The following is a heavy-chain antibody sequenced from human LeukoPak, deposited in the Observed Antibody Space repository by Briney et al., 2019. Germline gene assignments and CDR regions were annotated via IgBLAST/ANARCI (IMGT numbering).Heavy chain of an antibody. D-gene: IGHD2-2*02. V-gene: IGHV4-39*01. J-gene: IGHJ3*02. CDR3: ARFRYTSDAFDI. Sequence: SETLSLTCTVSGGSISSSSYYWGWIRQPPGKGLEWIGSIYYSGSTYYNPSLNSRVTISVDTSKNQFSLKLSSVTAADTAVYYCARFRYTSDAFDIWGQGTMVTVSS. CDR2: IYYSGST. CDR1: GGSISSSSYY.